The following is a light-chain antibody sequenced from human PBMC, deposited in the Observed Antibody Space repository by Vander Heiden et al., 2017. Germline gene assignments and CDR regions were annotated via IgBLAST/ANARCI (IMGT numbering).Light chain of an antibody. CDR3: QVWDRSSDHVF. V-gene: IGLV3-21*02. CDR1: NLESYG. CDR2: DDS. J-gene: IGLJ2*01. Sequence: SYVLTQPPSVSVAPGQAATIPCEGNNLESYGVHWYQQKPGQATVLVVHDDSDRPSGIPERFSGSNSGNTASLNISRVEAGDEADYYCQVWDRSSDHVFFGGGTKLTVL.